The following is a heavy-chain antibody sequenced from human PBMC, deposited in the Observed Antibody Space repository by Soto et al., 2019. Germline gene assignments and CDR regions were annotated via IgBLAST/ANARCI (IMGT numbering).Heavy chain of an antibody. Sequence: EVQLVESGGGLVQPGGSLRLSCAASGFTFSRYWMHWVRQAPGKGLVWVSHINSDGSSTNYADSVKGRFTISSDNAKNTLYLQMNSLRAEDTAVYYCAKDAYGDEDYWGQGTLVTVSS. V-gene: IGHV3-74*01. J-gene: IGHJ4*02. CDR1: GFTFSRYW. D-gene: IGHD4-17*01. CDR2: INSDGSST. CDR3: AKDAYGDEDY.